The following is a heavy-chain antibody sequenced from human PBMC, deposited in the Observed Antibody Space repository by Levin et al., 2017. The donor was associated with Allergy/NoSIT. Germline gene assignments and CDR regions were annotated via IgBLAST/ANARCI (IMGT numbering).Heavy chain of an antibody. Sequence: GESLKISCAASGFTFSSYGMHWVRQAPGKGLEWVAVIWYDGSNKYYADSVKGRFTISRDNSKNTLYLQMNSLRAEDTAVYYCARDQGYSSSWSGDGGQGTLVTVSS. CDR2: IWYDGSNK. D-gene: IGHD6-13*01. V-gene: IGHV3-33*01. CDR1: GFTFSSYG. CDR3: ARDQGYSSSWSGD. J-gene: IGHJ4*02.